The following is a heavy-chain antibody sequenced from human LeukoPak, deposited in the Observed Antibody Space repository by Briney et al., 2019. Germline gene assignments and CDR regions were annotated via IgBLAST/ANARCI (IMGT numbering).Heavy chain of an antibody. CDR2: ISAYNGNT. Sequence: ASVKVSCKASGYTFTSYGISWVRQAPGQGLEWTGWISAYNGNTNYAQNLQGRVTMTTDTSTSTAYTELRSLRSDDTAVYYCAREASSGIDAFDIWGQGTMVTVSS. CDR3: AREASSGIDAFDI. D-gene: IGHD6-19*01. V-gene: IGHV1-18*01. J-gene: IGHJ3*02. CDR1: GYTFTSYG.